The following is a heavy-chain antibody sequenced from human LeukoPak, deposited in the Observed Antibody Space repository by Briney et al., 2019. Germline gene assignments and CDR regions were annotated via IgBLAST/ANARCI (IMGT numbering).Heavy chain of an antibody. Sequence: ASVRVSCKASGYTFTSYYMHWVRQAPGQGLEWMGIINPSGGSTSYAQKFQRRVTMTRDTSTSTVYMELSSLRSEDTAVYYCARSLYSSGWYAYWGQGTLVTVSS. D-gene: IGHD6-19*01. J-gene: IGHJ4*02. CDR3: ARSLYSSGWYAY. CDR2: INPSGGST. CDR1: GYTFTSYY. V-gene: IGHV1-46*01.